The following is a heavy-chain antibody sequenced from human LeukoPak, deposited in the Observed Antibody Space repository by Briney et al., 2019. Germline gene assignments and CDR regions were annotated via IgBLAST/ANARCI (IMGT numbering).Heavy chain of an antibody. CDR1: GGSISSGDYY. V-gene: IGHV4-30-4*01. D-gene: IGHD3-3*01. CDR3: ARGRVDFWSGYYSSTVFDY. Sequence: SETLSLTCTVSGGSISSGDYYWSWIRQPPGKGLEWIGYIYYSGSTYYNPSLKSRVTISVDTSKNQFSLKLSSVTAADTAVYYCARGRVDFWSGYYSSTVFDYWGQGTLVTVSS. J-gene: IGHJ4*02. CDR2: IYYSGST.